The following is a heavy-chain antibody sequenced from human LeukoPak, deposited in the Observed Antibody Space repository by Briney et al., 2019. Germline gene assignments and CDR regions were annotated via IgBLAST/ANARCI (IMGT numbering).Heavy chain of an antibody. V-gene: IGHV5-51*01. Sequence: GESLKISCKGSGYSFTSYWIGWVRQMPGRGLEWMGIIYPGDSDTRYSPSFQGQVTISADKSISTAYLQWSSLKASDTAMYYCASLGLAAAGTKSNTAYYYYYYGMDVWGQGTTVTVSS. D-gene: IGHD6-13*01. CDR2: IYPGDSDT. J-gene: IGHJ6*02. CDR3: ASLGLAAAGTKSNTAYYYYYYGMDV. CDR1: GYSFTSYW.